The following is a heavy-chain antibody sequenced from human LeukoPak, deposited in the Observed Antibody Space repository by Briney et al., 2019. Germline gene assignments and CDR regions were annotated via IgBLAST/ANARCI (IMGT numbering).Heavy chain of an antibody. D-gene: IGHD4-17*01. J-gene: IGHJ5*02. Sequence: RAGGPLRLSCAASGFTFSSYGMHWVRQAPGKGLEWVAVIWYDGSNKYYADSVKGRFTISRDNSKNTLYLQMNSLRAEDTAVYYCARDDYGDYGNWFDPWGQGTLVTVSS. V-gene: IGHV3-33*01. CDR3: ARDDYGDYGNWFDP. CDR2: IWYDGSNK. CDR1: GFTFSSYG.